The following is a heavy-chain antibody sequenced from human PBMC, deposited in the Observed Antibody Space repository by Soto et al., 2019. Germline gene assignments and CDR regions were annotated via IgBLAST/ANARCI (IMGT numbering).Heavy chain of an antibody. CDR1: GDSITTYKW. Sequence: SETLSLTCGVSGDSITTYKWWTWVRQTPGRGLEWIGEIYDSGNTHCNPSLRSRVTISKDTSKNQLSLKLNSATVADTAVYYCATCQLGEYYYAMDMWGQGTTVTVSS. CDR2: IYDSGNT. V-gene: IGHV4-4*02. J-gene: IGHJ6*02. D-gene: IGHD7-27*01. CDR3: ATCQLGEYYYAMDM.